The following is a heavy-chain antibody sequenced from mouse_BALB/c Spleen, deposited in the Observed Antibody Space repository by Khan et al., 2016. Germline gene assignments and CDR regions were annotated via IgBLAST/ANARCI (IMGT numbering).Heavy chain of an antibody. D-gene: IGHD2-13*01. V-gene: IGHV9-3*02. Sequence: QIQLVQSGPELKKPGETVKISCKASGYTFTNYGMNWVKQAPGKGLKWMGWINSNTGEPTYAEEFKGRFAFSLENSARTASLQINHLNNEDTATYFCARTGDYPYYAMDYWGQGTSVTVSS. CDR3: ARTGDYPYYAMDY. CDR2: INSNTGEP. J-gene: IGHJ4*01. CDR1: GYTFTNYG.